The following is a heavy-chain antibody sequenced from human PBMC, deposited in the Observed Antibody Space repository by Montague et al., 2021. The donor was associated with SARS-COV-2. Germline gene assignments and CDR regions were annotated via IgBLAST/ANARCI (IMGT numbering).Heavy chain of an antibody. V-gene: IGHV3-20*03. Sequence: GYADSVKGRFTIPRDNAKNSLYLQMKSLRAEDTALYYCARAGGDYYYGMGVWGQGTTVTVSS. CDR3: ARAGGDYYYGMGV. J-gene: IGHJ6*02. D-gene: IGHD3-16*01.